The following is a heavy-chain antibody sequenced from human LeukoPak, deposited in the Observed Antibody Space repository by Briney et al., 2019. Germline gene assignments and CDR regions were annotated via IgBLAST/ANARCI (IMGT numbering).Heavy chain of an antibody. CDR1: GGSISSYY. J-gene: IGHJ4*02. D-gene: IGHD5-18*01. V-gene: IGHV4-4*07. CDR3: ARDGGYSYGLIPDY. CDR2: IYASGST. Sequence: PSETLSLTCTVSGGSISSYYWSWIRQPAGKGLEWIGRIYASGSTKYNPSLKSRVTMSVDTSKKQFSLKLSYVTAADTAVYYGARDGGYSYGLIPDYWGQGTLVTVSS.